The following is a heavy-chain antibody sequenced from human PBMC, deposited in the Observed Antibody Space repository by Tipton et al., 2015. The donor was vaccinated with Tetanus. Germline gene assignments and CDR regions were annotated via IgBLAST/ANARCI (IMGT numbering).Heavy chain of an antibody. D-gene: IGHD1-26*01. Sequence: SLRLSCAASGFTFSSYWMSWVRQAPGKGLEWVANIKQDGSEKYYVDSVKGRFTISRDNAKNSLYLQMNSLRAEDTAVYYCARDSRGAKDAFDIWGQGTMVTVSS. CDR3: ARDSRGAKDAFDI. CDR2: IKQDGSEK. J-gene: IGHJ3*02. CDR1: GFTFSSYW. V-gene: IGHV3-7*01.